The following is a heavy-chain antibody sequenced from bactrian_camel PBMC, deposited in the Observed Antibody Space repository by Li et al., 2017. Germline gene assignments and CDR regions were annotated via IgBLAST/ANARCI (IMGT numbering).Heavy chain of an antibody. J-gene: IGHJ4*01. V-gene: IGHV3-2*01. CDR2: TFTAGGNS. Sequence: VQLVESGGGLVQPGGSLRLSCAASGFTFSMAYMSWVRQAPGKGLEWVATTFTAGGNSYYADSVKGRFTISRDNTANTLYLQMNSLKPEDTGMYYCAADVCGGGYCYCPAGGYEYTYRGQGTQVTVS. CDR3: AADVCGGGYCYCPAGGYEYTY. D-gene: IGHD3*01. CDR1: GFTFSMAY.